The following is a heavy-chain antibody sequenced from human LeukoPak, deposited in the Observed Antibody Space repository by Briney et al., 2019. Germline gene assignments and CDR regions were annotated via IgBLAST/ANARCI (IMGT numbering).Heavy chain of an antibody. J-gene: IGHJ4*02. CDR3: ARDQGGITRY. CDR2: IYSGGST. V-gene: IGHV3-66*01. D-gene: IGHD3-10*01. Sequence: GGSLRLSCAASGFTVSSNYMNRVRQAPGKGLEWVSVIYSGGSTYYADSVKDRFTISRDNSKNTLFLQLNSLRAEDTALYYCARDQGGITRYWGQGTLVTVSS. CDR1: GFTVSSNY.